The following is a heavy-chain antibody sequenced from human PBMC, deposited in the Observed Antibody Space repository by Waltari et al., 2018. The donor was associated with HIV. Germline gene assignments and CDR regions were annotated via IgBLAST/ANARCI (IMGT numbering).Heavy chain of an antibody. CDR3: ASGYSSSWRSDYYYYGMDV. CDR2: INSDGSST. Sequence: EVPLVESGGGVVQPGGSLRLSCAASGFTFSSAWSHWLRQAPGRGLGWVSRINSDGSSTSYADSVKGRFTISRDNAKSTLYLQMNSLRAEDTAVYYCASGYSSSWRSDYYYYGMDVWGQGTTVTVSS. D-gene: IGHD6-13*01. J-gene: IGHJ6*02. CDR1: GFTFSSAW. V-gene: IGHV3-74*01.